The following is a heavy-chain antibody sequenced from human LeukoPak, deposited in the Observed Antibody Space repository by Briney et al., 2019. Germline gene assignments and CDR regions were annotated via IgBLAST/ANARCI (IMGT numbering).Heavy chain of an antibody. CDR2: IYYSGST. CDR1: GGSINSGGYY. Sequence: SETLSLTCTVSGGSINSGGYYWSWIRQHPGKGLEWIGYIYYSGSTYYNPSLKSRVTISVDTSKNQYSLKLSSVTAADTAVYYCAKTYYDILTGYRPFDYWGQGTLVTVSS. CDR3: AKTYYDILTGYRPFDY. D-gene: IGHD3-9*01. J-gene: IGHJ4*02. V-gene: IGHV4-31*03.